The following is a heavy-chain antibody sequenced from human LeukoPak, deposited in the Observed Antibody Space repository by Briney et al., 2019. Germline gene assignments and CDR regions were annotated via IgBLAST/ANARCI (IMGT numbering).Heavy chain of an antibody. CDR2: IDSTGNSI. Sequence: GGSLRLSCAASGFTFNSYEMIWVRQAPGKGLEWLSFIDSTGNSINYADSVKGRFTISRDNAKNSLHLQMNSLTAEDTAIYYCAKDGVWIGEKKANMDVWGKGTTV. CDR3: AKDGVWIGEKKANMDV. V-gene: IGHV3-48*03. D-gene: IGHD3-10*01. J-gene: IGHJ6*03. CDR1: GFTFNSYE.